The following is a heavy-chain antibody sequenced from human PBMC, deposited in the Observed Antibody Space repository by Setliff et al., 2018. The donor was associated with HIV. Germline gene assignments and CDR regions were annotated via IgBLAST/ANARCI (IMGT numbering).Heavy chain of an antibody. CDR3: ARRAVQDGSVTSSNWFES. D-gene: IGHD2-2*01. CDR1: GGSFSGYY. J-gene: IGHJ5*01. CDR2: INHSGNT. Sequence: PSETLSLTCAVYGGSFSGYYWSWIRQPPGKGLEWIGEINHSGNTNYNPSLKSRVTISVDTSKNQFSLKLSSVTAADTAVYYCARRAVQDGSVTSSNWFESWGQGTLVTVSS. V-gene: IGHV4-34*01.